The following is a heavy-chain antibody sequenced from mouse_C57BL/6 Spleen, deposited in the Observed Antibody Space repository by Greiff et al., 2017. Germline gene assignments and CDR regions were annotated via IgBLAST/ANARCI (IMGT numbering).Heavy chain of an antibody. CDR3: ARRDYGSSIDY. CDR1: GYSITSGYY. CDR2: ISYDGSN. D-gene: IGHD1-1*01. J-gene: IGHJ2*01. Sequence: ESGPGLVKPSQSLSLTCSVTGYSITSGYYWNWIRQFPGNKLEWMGYISYDGSNNYNPSLKNRISITRDTSKNQFFLKLNSVTTEDTATYYCARRDYGSSIDYWGQGTTLTVSS. V-gene: IGHV3-6*01.